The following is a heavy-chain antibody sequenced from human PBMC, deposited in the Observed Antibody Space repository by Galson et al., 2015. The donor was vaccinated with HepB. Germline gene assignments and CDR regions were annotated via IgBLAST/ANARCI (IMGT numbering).Heavy chain of an antibody. D-gene: IGHD3-9*01. CDR3: SRPGVDTLTGYYRGLDY. V-gene: IGHV3-73*01. CDR2: IRSSAIDYAT. J-gene: IGHJ4*02. Sequence: SLRLSCATSGFTFSGAAVHWVRQAPGKGLEWVGRIRSSAIDYATAYSASVKGRFTISRDDSKNTAYLQMNSLKTEDTAVYYCSRPGVDTLTGYYRGLDYWGRGTLVTVSS. CDR1: GFTFSGAA.